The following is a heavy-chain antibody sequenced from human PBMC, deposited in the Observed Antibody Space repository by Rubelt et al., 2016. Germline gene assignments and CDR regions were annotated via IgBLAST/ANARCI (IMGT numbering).Heavy chain of an antibody. CDR2: MYYSGST. CDR1: GGSISTTSYY. D-gene: IGHD3-16*01. V-gene: IGHV4-39*07. Sequence: QLQLQESGPGLVKPSETLSLTCTVSGGSISTTSYYWGWIRQPPGKGLEWIGSMYYSGSTNYNPSLKSRVRRSVSTSKNQFALKLSSVTAADTAVYYCAREVKYSNYEVWFDPWGQGTLVTVTS. J-gene: IGHJ5*02. CDR3: AREVKYSNYEVWFDP.